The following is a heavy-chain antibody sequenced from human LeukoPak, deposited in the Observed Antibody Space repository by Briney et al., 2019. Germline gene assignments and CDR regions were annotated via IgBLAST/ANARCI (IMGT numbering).Heavy chain of an antibody. D-gene: IGHD3-9*01. CDR3: AREELRYFDWSTLFDY. CDR1: GFTFSSYW. Sequence: PGGSLRLSCAASGFTFSSYWMSWARQAPGKGLERVAHIKQDGSEKYYVDSVKGRFTISRDNAKNSLYLQMNSLRAEDTAVYYCAREELRYFDWSTLFDYWGQGTLVTVSS. J-gene: IGHJ4*02. V-gene: IGHV3-7*01. CDR2: IKQDGSEK.